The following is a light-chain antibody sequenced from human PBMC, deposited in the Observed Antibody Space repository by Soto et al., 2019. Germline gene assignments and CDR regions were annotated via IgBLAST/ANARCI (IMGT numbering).Light chain of an antibody. V-gene: IGLV2-23*02. CDR2: EVN. Sequence: QSVLTQPASVSGSPGQSSAISCTGTSSDIGTYTLVSWYQQHPGKSPKLVISEVNKRPSGVSNRFSGSKSGNPASQTISGLQTEDDPHHYCCSFSGIDTAVLGTWTKVTVL. CDR1: SSDIGTYTL. J-gene: IGLJ1*01. CDR3: CSFSGIDTAV.